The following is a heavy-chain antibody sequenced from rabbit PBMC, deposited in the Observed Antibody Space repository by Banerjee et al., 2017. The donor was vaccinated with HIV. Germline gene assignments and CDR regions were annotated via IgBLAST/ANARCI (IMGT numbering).Heavy chain of an antibody. CDR1: GFSFSSGYY. Sequence: QSLEESGGDLVKPGASLTLTCTASGFSFSSGYYMCWVRQAPGKGLEWIACIDVSSGSTHYASWAKGRFTISKTSSTTVTLQMTSLTAADTATYFCARDSAGREDFNLWGPGTLVTVS. CDR3: ARDSAGREDFNL. V-gene: IGHV1S40*01. CDR2: IDVSSGST. J-gene: IGHJ4*01. D-gene: IGHD4-1*01.